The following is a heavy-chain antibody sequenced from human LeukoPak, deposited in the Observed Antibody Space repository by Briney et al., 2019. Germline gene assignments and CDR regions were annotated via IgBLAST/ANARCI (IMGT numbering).Heavy chain of an antibody. J-gene: IGHJ6*04. Sequence: PGGSLRLSCAASGFTFSSYAMSWVRQAPGKGLEWVSAISGSGGSTYYADSVKGRFTISRDNSKNTLYLQMNSLRAEDTAVYYLAKDPEKFFGPLRDVGEKGTTVTVSS. CDR1: GFTFSSYA. CDR2: ISGSGGST. CDR3: AKDPEKFFGPLRDV. V-gene: IGHV3-23*01. D-gene: IGHD3-3*01.